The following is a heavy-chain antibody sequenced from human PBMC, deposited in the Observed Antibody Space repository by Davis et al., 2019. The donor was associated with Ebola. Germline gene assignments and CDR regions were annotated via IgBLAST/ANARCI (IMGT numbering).Heavy chain of an antibody. CDR2: ISAYNGNI. CDR3: ARDGIIPSRRYDFWSGYRFDY. Sequence: AASAKVSCKASGYTFTSYGISWVRQAPGQGLEWMGWISAYNGNINYAQKPQGRVTMTTDTSTSTAYMELRSLRSDDTAVYYCARDGIIPSRRYDFWSGYRFDYWGQGTLVTVSS. J-gene: IGHJ4*02. CDR1: GYTFTSYG. V-gene: IGHV1-18*01. D-gene: IGHD3-3*01.